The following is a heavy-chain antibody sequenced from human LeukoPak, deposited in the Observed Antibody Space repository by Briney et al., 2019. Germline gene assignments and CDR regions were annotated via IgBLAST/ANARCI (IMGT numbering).Heavy chain of an antibody. J-gene: IGHJ5*02. CDR1: GYTFTSYD. CDR2: MNPNSGNT. CDR3: ARGVDILTGSNWFDP. D-gene: IGHD3-9*01. V-gene: IGHV1-8*01. Sequence: ASVKVSCKASGYTFTSYDINWVRQATGQGLEWMGWMNPNSGNTGYAQKFQGRVTTTRSTSISTAYMELSSLRSEDTAVYYCARGVDILTGSNWFDPWGQGTLVTVSS.